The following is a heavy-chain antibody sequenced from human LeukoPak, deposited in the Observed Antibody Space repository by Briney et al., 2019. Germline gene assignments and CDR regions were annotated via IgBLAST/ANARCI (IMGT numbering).Heavy chain of an antibody. CDR1: GYTFTGYY. V-gene: IGHV1-2*02. Sequence: EASVKVSCKASGYTFTGYYMHWVRQAPGQGLEWMGWINPNSGGTNYAQKFQGRVTMTRDTSISTAYMELSRLRSDDTAVYYCARSESVWGSYDYWGQGTLVTVSS. CDR3: ARSESVWGSYDY. CDR2: INPNSGGT. D-gene: IGHD3-16*01. J-gene: IGHJ4*02.